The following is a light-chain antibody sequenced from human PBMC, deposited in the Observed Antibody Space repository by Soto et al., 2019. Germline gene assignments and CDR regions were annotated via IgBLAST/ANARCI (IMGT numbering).Light chain of an antibody. V-gene: IGKV1-39*01. CDR3: QQCHATPLT. Sequence: DIQVTQSPSFLSASVGDRVTIACRASQAISNYLNCYQQRTGKAPNLLIFGAKTLQSGVPSRFSGSGYGTDFTLTITTLQPEDVGIYYCQQCHATPLTFGQGTRLEIK. J-gene: IGKJ5*01. CDR2: GAK. CDR1: QAISNY.